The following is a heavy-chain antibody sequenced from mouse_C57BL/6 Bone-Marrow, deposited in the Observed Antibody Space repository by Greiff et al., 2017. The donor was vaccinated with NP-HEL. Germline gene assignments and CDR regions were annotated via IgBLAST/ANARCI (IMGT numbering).Heavy chain of an antibody. CDR1: GFTFSDYG. Sequence: DVMLVESGGGLVKPGGSLKLSCAASGFTFSDYGMHWVRQAPEKGLEWVAYISSGSSTIYYADTVKGRFTISRDNAKNTLFLQMTSLRSEDTDMYYCERDGYSSSCAYWGQGTLVTVSA. V-gene: IGHV5-17*01. J-gene: IGHJ3*01. CDR3: ERDGYSSSCAY. D-gene: IGHD2-3*01. CDR2: ISSGSSTI.